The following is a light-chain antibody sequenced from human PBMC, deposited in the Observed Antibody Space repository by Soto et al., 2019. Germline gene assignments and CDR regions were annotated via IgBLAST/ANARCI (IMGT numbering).Light chain of an antibody. CDR1: SDNY. V-gene: IGLV2-14*01. CDR2: EVS. Sequence: QSALTQPASVSGSPGQSITISCTGTSDNYVSWYQQHPGKAPKLLIYEVSDRPPGISDRFSGSKSGNTASLTISRLQSEDEADYYCNSYTAFNTRVFGTGTKLTVL. CDR3: NSYTAFNTRV. J-gene: IGLJ1*01.